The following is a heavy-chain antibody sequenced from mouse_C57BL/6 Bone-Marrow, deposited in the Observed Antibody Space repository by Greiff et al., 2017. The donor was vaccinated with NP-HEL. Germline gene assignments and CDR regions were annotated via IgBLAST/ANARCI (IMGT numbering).Heavy chain of an antibody. J-gene: IGHJ3*01. V-gene: IGHV1-36*01. CDR2: VYPYNGGP. CDR3: AGDYYGSSPWLAY. CDR1: GFTFTDYY. D-gene: IGHD1-1*01. Sequence: VQLQQSGPVLVKPGPSVKISCKASGFTFTDYYMHWVKQSHGKSLEWIGLVYPYNGGPSYNQKFKGKATLTVDTSSSTAYMELNSLTSEDSAVYYCAGDYYGSSPWLAYWGQGTLVTVSA.